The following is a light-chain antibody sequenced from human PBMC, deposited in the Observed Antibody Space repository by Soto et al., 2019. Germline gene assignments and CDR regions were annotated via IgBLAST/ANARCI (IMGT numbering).Light chain of an antibody. V-gene: IGKV4-1*01. CDR2: WAS. CDR3: HQYYSTPWT. Sequence: DLVLTQSPESLAVSLGERATINCKSSQSVLYSSNNKNYLAWYQQKPGQPPKLLIYWASTRESGVPDRFSGSGSGTDFTLTISSLQAEDVAVYYCHQYYSTPWTFGQGTKVDIK. CDR1: QSVLYSSNNKNY. J-gene: IGKJ1*01.